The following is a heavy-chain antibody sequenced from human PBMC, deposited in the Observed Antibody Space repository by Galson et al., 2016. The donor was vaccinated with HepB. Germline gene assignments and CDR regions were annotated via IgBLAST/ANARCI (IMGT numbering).Heavy chain of an antibody. CDR2: ISGSGGTT. V-gene: IGHV3-23*01. CDR1: GFIFSSYA. J-gene: IGHJ4*02. Sequence: SLRLSCAASGFIFSSYAMSWVRQAPGKGLEWVSGISGSGGTTFYADSVKGRFTISRDNSKNTLFLQMDSLRAEDSAIYFCAKVETTAFLPFDFRGQGTLVTVSS. D-gene: IGHD5-18*01. CDR3: AKVETTAFLPFDF.